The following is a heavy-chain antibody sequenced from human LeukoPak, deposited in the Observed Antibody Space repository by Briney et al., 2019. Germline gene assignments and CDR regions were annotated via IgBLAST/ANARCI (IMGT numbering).Heavy chain of an antibody. CDR3: ATGLRYFDWLLDY. CDR1: GFTFSDYY. V-gene: IGHV3-11*04. D-gene: IGHD3-9*01. Sequence: GGSLRLSCAASGFTFSDYYMSWIRQAPGKGLEWVSYISSSGSTIYYADSVKGRFTISRDNAKNSLYLQMNSLRAEDTAVYYCATGLRYFDWLLDYWGQGTLVTVSS. J-gene: IGHJ4*02. CDR2: ISSSGSTI.